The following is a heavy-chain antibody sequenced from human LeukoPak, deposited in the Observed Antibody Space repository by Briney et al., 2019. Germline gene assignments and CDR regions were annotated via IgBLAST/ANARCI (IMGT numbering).Heavy chain of an antibody. D-gene: IGHD3-9*01. V-gene: IGHV3-7*01. CDR2: IKQDGSET. CDR3: TRDLMDYDVSTGLHHYYMDV. CDR1: GFTFSTSW. Sequence: PGVSLRLSCIASGFTFSTSWMTWVRQAPGKGLEWVANIKQDGSETHYVDSVKGRFTISRDNAENTLYLQMNTLRVEDTAVYYCTRDLMDYDVSTGLHHYYMDVWGQGTTVTVSS. J-gene: IGHJ6*02.